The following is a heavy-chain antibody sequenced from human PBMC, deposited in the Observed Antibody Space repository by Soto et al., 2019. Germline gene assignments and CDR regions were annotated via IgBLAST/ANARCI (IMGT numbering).Heavy chain of an antibody. CDR1: GFTFTNYV. Sequence: GGSLRLSCAASGFTFTNYVMSWVRQAPGKGLEWVSVISGSGSSTYYADSVKGRFTISRDNSKNTLYLQMNSLRAEDTAVYYCARFDFGGNHNWFDPWGQGTPVTVSS. V-gene: IGHV3-23*01. D-gene: IGHD4-17*01. CDR2: ISGSGSST. J-gene: IGHJ5*02. CDR3: ARFDFGGNHNWFDP.